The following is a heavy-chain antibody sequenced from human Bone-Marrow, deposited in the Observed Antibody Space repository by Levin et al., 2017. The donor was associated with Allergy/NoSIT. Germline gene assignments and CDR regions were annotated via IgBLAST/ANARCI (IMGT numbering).Heavy chain of an antibody. CDR2: IKGKTDGGTT. CDR1: GFTFGNAW. CDR3: TSRSH. V-gene: IGHV3-15*01. J-gene: IGHJ4*02. Sequence: GGSLRLSCVASGFTFGNAWMNWVRQAPGKGLQWVGRIKGKTDGGTTDYAAPVKGRFTISRDDTKKTLYLQMNSLKTEDTAIYYCTSRSHWGQGTLVTVFS.